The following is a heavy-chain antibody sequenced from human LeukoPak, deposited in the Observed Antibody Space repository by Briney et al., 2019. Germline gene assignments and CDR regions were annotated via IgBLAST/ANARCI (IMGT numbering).Heavy chain of an antibody. Sequence: ASVKVSCKASGYTFTGYYMHWVRQAPGQGLEWMGWINPNSGGTNYAQKFQGRVTMTRDTSISTAYMELSRLRSDDTAVYYCAKATGYNYGYFDYWGQGTLLTVSS. CDR1: GYTFTGYY. D-gene: IGHD5-18*01. CDR2: INPNSGGT. V-gene: IGHV1-2*02. J-gene: IGHJ4*02. CDR3: AKATGYNYGYFDY.